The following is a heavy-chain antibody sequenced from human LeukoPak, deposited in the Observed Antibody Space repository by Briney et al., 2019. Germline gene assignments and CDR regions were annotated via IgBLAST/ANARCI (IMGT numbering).Heavy chain of an antibody. Sequence: ASVKVSCKVSGYMVVDLSIHWVRQAPGKGLEWMGGFDPAEKTTMYAQKFQGRVSMTEDTSTDTAYMELSGLRSEDTATYYCATDLHIPLRGDGPGRGFWGQGTLVIGS. CDR2: FDPAEKTT. J-gene: IGHJ4*02. D-gene: IGHD1-26*01. V-gene: IGHV1-24*01. CDR1: GYMVVDLS. CDR3: ATDLHIPLRGDGPGRGF.